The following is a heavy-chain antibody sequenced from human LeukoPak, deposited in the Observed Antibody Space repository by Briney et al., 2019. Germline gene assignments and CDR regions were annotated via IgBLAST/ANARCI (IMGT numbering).Heavy chain of an antibody. V-gene: IGHV4-61*01. D-gene: IGHD3-9*01. CDR1: GGSVSSGSYY. Sequence: SETLSLTCTVSGGSVSSGSYYWSWSRQPPGKGLEWIGYIYYSGSTNYNPSLKSRVTISVDTSKNQFSLKLSSVTAADTAAYYCARVLRYFDWLQGAFDIWGQGTMVTVSS. J-gene: IGHJ3*02. CDR3: ARVLRYFDWLQGAFDI. CDR2: IYYSGST.